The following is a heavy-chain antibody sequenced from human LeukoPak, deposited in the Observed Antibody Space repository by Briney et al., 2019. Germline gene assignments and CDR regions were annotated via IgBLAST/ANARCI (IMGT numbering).Heavy chain of an antibody. D-gene: IGHD6-19*01. J-gene: IGHJ4*02. CDR1: GFTFSSYW. CDR3: ARSGYSSGWYLDY. CDR2: IKQDGSEK. Sequence: GGSLRLSCAAPGFTFSSYWMSWVRQAPGKGLEWVANIKQDGSEKYYVDSVKGRFTISRDNATSSLYMQMNSLRAEDTAVYYCARSGYSSGWYLDYWGRGTLVTVSS. V-gene: IGHV3-7*01.